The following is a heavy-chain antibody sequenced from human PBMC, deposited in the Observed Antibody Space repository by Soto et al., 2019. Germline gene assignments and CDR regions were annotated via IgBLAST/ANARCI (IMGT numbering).Heavy chain of an antibody. J-gene: IGHJ6*03. V-gene: IGHV3-23*01. Sequence: DVQLLESGGGLVQWGGSLRLSCVTSGFTFSTYGMTWVRQAPGKGLEWVSYGGSGGSRYYAESVKGRFTISRDNSKNTLSLEMNSLRAEDTATYYFVKFGGRAYPYYYMDVWGKGTTVTVSS. D-gene: IGHD3-10*01. CDR2: YGGSGGSR. CDR3: VKFGGRAYPYYYMDV. CDR1: GFTFSTYG.